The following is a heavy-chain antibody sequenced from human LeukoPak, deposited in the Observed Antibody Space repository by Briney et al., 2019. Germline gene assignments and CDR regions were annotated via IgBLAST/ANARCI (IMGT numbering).Heavy chain of an antibody. Sequence: GGSLRLSCAASGFTVSSNYMSWVRQAPGKRLEWVSVIYSGGSTYYADSVKGRFTISRDNSKNTLYLQMNSLRAEDTAVYYCARERDYPDAFDIWGQGTMVTVSS. CDR2: IYSGGST. J-gene: IGHJ3*02. CDR1: GFTVSSNY. D-gene: IGHD4-11*01. CDR3: ARERDYPDAFDI. V-gene: IGHV3-53*01.